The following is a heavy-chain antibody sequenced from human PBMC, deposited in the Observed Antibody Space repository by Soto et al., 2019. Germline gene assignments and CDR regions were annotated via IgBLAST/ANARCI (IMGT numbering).Heavy chain of an antibody. V-gene: IGHV4-31*03. CDR3: TKAYGGWYWDV. J-gene: IGHJ4*02. CDR2: IYYSGST. CDR1: GGSISSRGFY. D-gene: IGHD6-19*01. Sequence: QVQLQESGPGLVKPSQTLSLTCTVSGGSISSRGFYWTWIRQHPGKGLEWIGYIYYSGSTYYNPSLKSRVTISADTSKNQFSLKLDSVTAADTAVYYCTKAYGGWYWDVWGQGTLVTVSS.